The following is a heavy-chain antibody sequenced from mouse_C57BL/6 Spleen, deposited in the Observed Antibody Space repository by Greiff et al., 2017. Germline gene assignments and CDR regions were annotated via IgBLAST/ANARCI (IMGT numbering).Heavy chain of an antibody. CDR2: ISDGGSYT. Sequence: DVQLVESGGGLVKPGGSLKLSCAASGFTFSSYAMSWVRQTPEKRLEWVATISDGGSYTYYPDNVKGRFTISRDNAKNNLYLQMSHLKSEDTAMYYCARDSYGSSYGNYAMDYWGQGTSVTVSS. D-gene: IGHD1-1*01. CDR3: ARDSYGSSYGNYAMDY. V-gene: IGHV5-4*01. J-gene: IGHJ4*01. CDR1: GFTFSSYA.